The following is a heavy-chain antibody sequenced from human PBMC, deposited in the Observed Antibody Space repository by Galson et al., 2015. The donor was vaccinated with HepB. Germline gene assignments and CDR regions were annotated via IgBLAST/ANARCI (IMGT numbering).Heavy chain of an antibody. V-gene: IGHV4-39*01. CDR2: IHSTRNT. Sequence: ETLSSTCTVSGDSLSNSNYYWGWIRQPPGMALEWIASIHSTRNTYYKSSLKSRVTISADTSKNFFFLTLTSATAADTAVYYCARQGPNLHSYFEDWGQGTLVTVSS. CDR1: GDSLSNSNYY. J-gene: IGHJ4*02. CDR3: ARQGPNLHSYFED. D-gene: IGHD2-8*01.